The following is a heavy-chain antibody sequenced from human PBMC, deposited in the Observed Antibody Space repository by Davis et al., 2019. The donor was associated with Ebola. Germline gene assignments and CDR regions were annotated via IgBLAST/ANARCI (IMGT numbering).Heavy chain of an antibody. V-gene: IGHV3-33*07. CDR1: GFSFSTYG. Sequence: PGGSLRLSCAVSGFSFSTYGMYWVRQAPGKGLEWVAFIRFDGSRQFYEDSVKGRFTISRDNAKNSLYLRMNSLRAEDTAVYYCARVQLGLDCWGQGTLVTVSS. CDR3: ARVQLGLDC. D-gene: IGHD7-27*01. CDR2: IRFDGSRQ. J-gene: IGHJ4*02.